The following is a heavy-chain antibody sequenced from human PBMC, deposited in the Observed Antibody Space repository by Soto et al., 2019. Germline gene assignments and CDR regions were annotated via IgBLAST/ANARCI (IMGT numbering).Heavy chain of an antibody. CDR3: AKDMSWGVDSPGYHPFVS. CDR1: GFTFSDYP. Sequence: EVQLVESGGGLVQPGRSLRLSCAASGFTFSDYPMHWVRQAPGKGLEWVSGISWNSGSVVYAGSVKGRFTISRDDAKSSLYLQMNSQKPEDTALSFCAKDMSWGVDSPGYHPFVSWGQGTLVTVSS. D-gene: IGHD3-22*01. V-gene: IGHV3-9*01. CDR2: ISWNSGSV. J-gene: IGHJ4*01.